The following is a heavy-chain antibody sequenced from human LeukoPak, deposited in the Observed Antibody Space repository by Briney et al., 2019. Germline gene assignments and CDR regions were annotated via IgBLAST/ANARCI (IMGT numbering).Heavy chain of an antibody. J-gene: IGHJ3*02. Sequence: ASVKVSCKASGYTFTGYYMHWVRQAPGQGLEWMGWINPNSGNTGYAQKFQGRVTMTRNTSISTAYMELSSLRSEDTAVYYCATRGDLLRYFDWLHPLEIWGQGTMVTVS. V-gene: IGHV1-8*02. CDR2: INPNSGNT. D-gene: IGHD3-9*01. CDR3: ATRGDLLRYFDWLHPLEI. CDR1: GYTFTGYY.